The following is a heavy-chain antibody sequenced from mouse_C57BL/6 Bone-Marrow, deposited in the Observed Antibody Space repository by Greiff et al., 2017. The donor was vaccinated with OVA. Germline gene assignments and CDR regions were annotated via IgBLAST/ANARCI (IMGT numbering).Heavy chain of an antibody. CDR2: INPSTGGT. J-gene: IGHJ2*01. Sequence: EVQLQQSGPELVKPGASVKISCKASGYSFTGYYMNWVKQSPEKSLEWIGEINPSTGGTTYNQKFNAKATLTVDKSSSTAYMQLKSLTSEDSAVYYCANYDYDVGFDYWGQGTTLTVSS. CDR1: GYSFTGYY. V-gene: IGHV1-42*01. CDR3: ANYDYDVGFDY. D-gene: IGHD2-4*01.